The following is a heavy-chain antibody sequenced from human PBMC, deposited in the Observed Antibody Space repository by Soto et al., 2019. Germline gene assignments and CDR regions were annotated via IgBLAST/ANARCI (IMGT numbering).Heavy chain of an antibody. CDR2: ISYDGSNK. CDR1: GFTFSSYV. V-gene: IGHV3-30*18. Sequence: GGSLRLSCAASGFTFSSYVMHWVRQSPGKGLEWVAVISYDGSNKYYADSVKGRFTISRDNSKNTLYLQMNSLRAEDTAVYYCAKARPRWGFDYWGQGTLVTVSS. J-gene: IGHJ4*02. CDR3: AKARPRWGFDY. D-gene: IGHD7-27*01.